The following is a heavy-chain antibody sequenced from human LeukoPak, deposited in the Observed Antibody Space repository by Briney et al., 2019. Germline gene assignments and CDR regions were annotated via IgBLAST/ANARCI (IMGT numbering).Heavy chain of an antibody. D-gene: IGHD6-13*01. J-gene: IGHJ4*02. V-gene: IGHV4-59*08. CDR2: IYYSGST. Sequence: SETLSLTCTVSCGSISSYYWSWIRQPPGKGLECIGYIYYSGSTNYNPSLKSRVTISVDTSKNQFSLKLSSVTAADTAVYYCARHSIAAAGNVFDYWGQGTLVTVSS. CDR1: CGSISSYY. CDR3: ARHSIAAAGNVFDY.